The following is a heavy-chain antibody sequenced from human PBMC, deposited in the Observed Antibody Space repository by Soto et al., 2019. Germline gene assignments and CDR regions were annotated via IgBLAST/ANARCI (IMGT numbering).Heavy chain of an antibody. CDR2: INHSGST. Sequence: PSETLSLTCAVYGGSFSGYYWSWIRQPPGKGLEWIGEINHSGSTNYNPSLKSRVTISVDTSKNQFSLKLSSVTAADTAVYYCARGPYYDSSGFGYCGQGTLVTVSS. CDR3: ARGPYYDSSGFGY. V-gene: IGHV4-34*01. J-gene: IGHJ4*02. CDR1: GGSFSGYY. D-gene: IGHD3-22*01.